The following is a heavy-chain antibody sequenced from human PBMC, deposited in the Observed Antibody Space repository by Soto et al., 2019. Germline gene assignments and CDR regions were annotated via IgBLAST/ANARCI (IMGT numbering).Heavy chain of an antibody. V-gene: IGHV4-4*07. D-gene: IGHD6-25*01. CDR1: GGSISNYY. J-gene: IGHJ5*02. CDR3: ARGVPAAVTDWLDP. CDR2: VSSTGSS. Sequence: PSETLSLTCTVSGGSISNYYWSWIRQPAEKRLEWIGRVSSTGSSYYNPSLKSRVTISVDTSKNQVSLNLTSVTAADTAVYYCARGVPAAVTDWLDPWGQGT.